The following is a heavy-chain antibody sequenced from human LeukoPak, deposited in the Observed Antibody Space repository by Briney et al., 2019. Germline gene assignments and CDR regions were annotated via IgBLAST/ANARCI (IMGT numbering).Heavy chain of an antibody. Sequence: GGSLRLSCAASGFTVSSYAMSWVRQTPGKGLEWVSAISGSGGSTYYADSVKGRFTISRDNSKNTLYLQMNSLRAEDTAVYYCAKIYCSGGSCYFGYYFDYWGQGTLVTVSS. V-gene: IGHV3-23*01. J-gene: IGHJ4*02. CDR3: AKIYCSGGSCYFGYYFDY. CDR1: GFTVSSYA. D-gene: IGHD2-15*01. CDR2: ISGSGGST.